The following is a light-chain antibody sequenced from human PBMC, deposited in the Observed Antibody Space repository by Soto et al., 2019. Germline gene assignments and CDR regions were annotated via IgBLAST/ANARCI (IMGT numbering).Light chain of an antibody. V-gene: IGKV3-15*01. CDR1: QSVSSN. CDR3: QLYINLWT. Sequence: EIVMTQSPAILSVSPGERVTLSCRASQSVSSNLAWYQQKPGQSPRLLIYGASTRATGIPARFSGSGSGTEFTLTISSLQSEVFAVYYCQLYINLWTFGQGTKVEIK. CDR2: GAS. J-gene: IGKJ1*01.